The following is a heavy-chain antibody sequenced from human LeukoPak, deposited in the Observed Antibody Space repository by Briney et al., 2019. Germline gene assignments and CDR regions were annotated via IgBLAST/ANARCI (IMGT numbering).Heavy chain of an antibody. CDR2: IKGDGIET. V-gene: IGHV3-74*01. CDR1: GFTFSGSW. D-gene: IGHD2-2*01. J-gene: IGHJ3*02. Sequence: PGGSLRLSCAASGFTFSGSWMHWVRQAPGKGLVWVSRIKGDGIETNYADSVKGRFTVSRDNSKNTLYLQMNSLRAEDTAVYYCARAEVPAAIKSGAFDIWGQGTMVTVSS. CDR3: ARAEVPAAIKSGAFDI.